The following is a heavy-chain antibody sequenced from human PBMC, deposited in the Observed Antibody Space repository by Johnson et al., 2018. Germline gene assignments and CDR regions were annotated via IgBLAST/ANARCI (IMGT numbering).Heavy chain of an antibody. Sequence: QLVESGGGLVKPGGSLRLSCAASGFTFSSYSMNWVRQAPGKGLEWVSSISSSSSYIYYADSVKGRFTISRDNAKNSLYLQMNSLRAEDTAVYYCARDKMIVVFRGGMDVWGQGTTVTVSS. CDR1: GFTFSSYS. D-gene: IGHD3-22*01. CDR3: ARDKMIVVFRGGMDV. CDR2: ISSSSSYI. V-gene: IGHV3-21*01. J-gene: IGHJ6*02.